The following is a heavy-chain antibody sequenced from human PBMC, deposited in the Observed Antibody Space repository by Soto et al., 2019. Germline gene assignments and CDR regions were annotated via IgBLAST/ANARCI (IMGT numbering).Heavy chain of an antibody. CDR2: ISAHNGNT. J-gene: IGHJ4*02. CDR1: GYTFTSYG. V-gene: IGHV1-18*01. Sequence: QVHLVQSGAEVKKPGASVKVSCKASGYTFTSYGITWVRQAPGQGLEWMGWISAHNGNTDYAQKLQGRVIVTRDTSTSTAYTELRILRSDATAVYYCARGRYGDYWGQGALVTVSS. CDR3: ARGRYGDY. D-gene: IGHD1-1*01.